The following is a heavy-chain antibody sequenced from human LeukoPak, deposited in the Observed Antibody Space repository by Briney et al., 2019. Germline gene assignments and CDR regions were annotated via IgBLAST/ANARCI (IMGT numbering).Heavy chain of an antibody. V-gene: IGHV3-7*01. CDR2: IKQDGSEK. CDR3: ARDFALLTGYYPFDY. Sequence: GGSVRLSCAASGFTFSSYWMSWVRQAPGKGLEWVANIKQDGSEKYYVDSVKGRFTISRDNAKNSLYLQMNSLRAEDTAVYYCARDFALLTGYYPFDYWGQGTLVTVSS. D-gene: IGHD3-9*01. CDR1: GFTFSSYW. J-gene: IGHJ4*02.